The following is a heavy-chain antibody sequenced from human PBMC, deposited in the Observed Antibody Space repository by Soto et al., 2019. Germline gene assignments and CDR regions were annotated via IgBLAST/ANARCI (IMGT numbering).Heavy chain of an antibody. CDR1: GYRFTSYW. CDR3: ARQMYDSGGYYPWHFDL. D-gene: IGHD3-22*01. J-gene: IGHJ2*01. V-gene: IGHV5-10-1*03. Sequence: EVQLVQSGAEVKKPGESLRISCKGSGYRFTSYWITWVRQMPGKGLEWMGRIDPGDSYTTYSPSFQGHVTFSADKSISTAYLQWSSLKASDTAMYYCARQMYDSGGYYPWHFDLWGRGTLVTVSS. CDR2: IDPGDSYT.